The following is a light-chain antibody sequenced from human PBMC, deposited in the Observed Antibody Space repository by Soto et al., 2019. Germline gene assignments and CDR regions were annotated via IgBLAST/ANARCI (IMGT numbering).Light chain of an antibody. CDR1: GSNIGSNT. CDR3: ATWDDSLNRYV. CDR2: TNN. V-gene: IGLV1-44*01. J-gene: IGLJ1*01. Sequence: QSVLTQPPSASGTPGRRITISCSGSGSNIGSNTVTWYQQLPRTAPKLLIYTNNQRPSGVPDRFSGSKSGTSASLAISGLQSGDEADYYCATWDDSLNRYVFGTGTKVTVL.